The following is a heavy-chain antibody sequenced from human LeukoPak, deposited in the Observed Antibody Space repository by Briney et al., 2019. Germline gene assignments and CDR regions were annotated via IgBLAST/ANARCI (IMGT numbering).Heavy chain of an antibody. CDR2: VSSSGPNP. CDR3: ARDMELST. CDR1: GFTFRDSA. J-gene: IGHJ3*01. D-gene: IGHD3-16*02. V-gene: IGHV3-23*01. Sequence: AGSLRLSCSASGFTFRDSAMTWVRQAPGKGLEWVSPVSSSGPNPYYPESVKGRFSVSRDNAKDTLYLQVNSLRAEDKAIYYCARDMELSTWGTGTMVSVSS.